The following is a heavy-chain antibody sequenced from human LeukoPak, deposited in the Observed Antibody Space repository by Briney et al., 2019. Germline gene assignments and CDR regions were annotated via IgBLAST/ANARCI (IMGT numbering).Heavy chain of an antibody. V-gene: IGHV3-23*01. J-gene: IGHJ4*02. CDR1: GFTFSTYA. Sequence: GGSLRLSCAASGFTFSTYAMSWVRQAPGMGLEWVSSISNNGGDTYYADSVKGRFTISRDTAKNTLYLQMNSLRVEDTAVYYCARGGYDLWSGYRIDYWGQGTQVTISS. CDR2: ISNNGGDT. D-gene: IGHD3-3*01. CDR3: ARGGYDLWSGYRIDY.